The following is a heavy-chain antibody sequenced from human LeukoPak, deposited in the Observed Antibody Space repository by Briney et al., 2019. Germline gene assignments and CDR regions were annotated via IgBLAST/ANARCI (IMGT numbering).Heavy chain of an antibody. V-gene: IGHV3-43*01. CDR1: GFTFDRFT. Sequence: GGSLRLSCAASGFTFDRFTIHWVRQTPGKGLEWVSLINRRGHTFYADSVKGRFTISRDNAKNSLYLQMNRLRAEDTAMYYCARDSDPYFYDSSGYLYWSQGTLVTVSS. CDR2: INRRGHT. CDR3: ARDSDPYFYDSSGYLY. J-gene: IGHJ4*02. D-gene: IGHD3-22*01.